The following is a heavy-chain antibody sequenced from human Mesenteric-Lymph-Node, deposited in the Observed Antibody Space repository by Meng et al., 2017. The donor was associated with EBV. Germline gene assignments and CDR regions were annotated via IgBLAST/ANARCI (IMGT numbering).Heavy chain of an antibody. J-gene: IGHJ6*02. CDR1: GGSFSDYY. V-gene: IGHV4-34*02. CDR3: ARGNFYYGLDV. Sequence: VQLQTGGAGLLKPSETLSLTCAVYGGSFSDYYWSWIRQPPGKGLEWIGDFSPSGVTNYNPSLKSPVTISEDSSKNQFSLRLSSVTAADTAVYYCARGNFYYGLDVWGQGTTVTVSS. CDR2: FSPSGVT.